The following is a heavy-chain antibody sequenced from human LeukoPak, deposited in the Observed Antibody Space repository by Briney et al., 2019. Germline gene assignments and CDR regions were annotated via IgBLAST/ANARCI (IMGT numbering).Heavy chain of an antibody. J-gene: IGHJ5*02. Sequence: GGSLRLSCGASGFTFSSYNMNWVRQAPGKGLEWVSYISTSSSTIYYADSVKGRFTISRDNAKNSLYLQMHSLRDEDTAVYYCASLILTGYYIAHWGQGTLVTVSS. CDR2: ISTSSSTI. D-gene: IGHD3-9*01. V-gene: IGHV3-48*02. CDR3: ASLILTGYYIAH. CDR1: GFTFSSYN.